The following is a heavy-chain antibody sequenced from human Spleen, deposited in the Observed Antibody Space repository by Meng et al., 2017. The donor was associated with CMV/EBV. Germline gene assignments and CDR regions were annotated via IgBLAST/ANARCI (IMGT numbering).Heavy chain of an antibody. V-gene: IGHV3-11*01. CDR3: ARVGCWADVIPAASCAFDM. Sequence: WVRQAPGKWLEWLSYISDSGSSRYYADSVRGRFTISRDNAKKSLYLEMNILRAEDTALYYCARVGCWADVIPAASCAFDMWGQGTMVTVSS. J-gene: IGHJ3*02. D-gene: IGHD2-2*01. CDR2: ISDSGSSR.